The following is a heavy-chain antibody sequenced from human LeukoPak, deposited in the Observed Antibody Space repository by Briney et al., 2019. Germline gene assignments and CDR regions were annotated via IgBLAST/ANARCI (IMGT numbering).Heavy chain of an antibody. CDR2: IYHSGST. D-gene: IGHD6-13*01. Sequence: SETLSLTCTVSGYSISSGYYWGWIRQPPGEGLEWIGSIYHSGSTYYNPSLKSRVTISVDTSKNQFSLKLSSVTAADTAVYYCARDYGYSSRPNFWFDPWGQGTLVTVSS. V-gene: IGHV4-38-2*02. CDR1: GYSISSGYY. CDR3: ARDYGYSSRPNFWFDP. J-gene: IGHJ5*02.